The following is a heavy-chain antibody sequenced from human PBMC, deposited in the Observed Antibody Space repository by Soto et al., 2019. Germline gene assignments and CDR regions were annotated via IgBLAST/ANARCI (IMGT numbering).Heavy chain of an antibody. V-gene: IGHV3-7*01. CDR3: ASARDYFFDY. CDR2: INPDGSVK. J-gene: IGHJ4*02. Sequence: EVQLVESGGGLVQPGESLRLSCAASGLTFNTYWMTWVRQPPGKGLEWVANINPDGSVKYSVDSLKGRFTISRDNAKNSLYLQMNSLRAEDTALYYCASARDYFFDYWGQGTLVTVSS. CDR1: GLTFNTYW. D-gene: IGHD2-21*01.